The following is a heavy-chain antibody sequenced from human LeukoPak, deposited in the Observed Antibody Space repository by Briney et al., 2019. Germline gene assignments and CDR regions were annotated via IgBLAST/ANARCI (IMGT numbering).Heavy chain of an antibody. CDR1: RGTFTFYA. CDR2: IIPIFGTT. V-gene: IGHV1-69*13. CDR3: ARSAIKNYYYYYMDI. Sequence: ASVKVSCKASRGTFTFYAISWVRQAPGQGLEWMGGIIPIFGTTNYAQKFQGRVTITADESTGTAYMELNSLRSDDTAVYYCARSAIKNYYYYYMDIWGKGTTVTVSS. J-gene: IGHJ6*03.